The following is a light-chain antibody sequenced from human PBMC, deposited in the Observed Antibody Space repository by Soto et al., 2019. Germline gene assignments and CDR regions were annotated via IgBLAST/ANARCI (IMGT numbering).Light chain of an antibody. Sequence: DIQMTQSPSSLSASVGDRVTITCRASQSISTYLNWYQQKPGKAPNLLIYATSSLQSGVPSRFSGRGSGTDFTLTISSLQPEDFATYYCQQTYNTPLTFGGGTKVEIK. V-gene: IGKV1-39*01. J-gene: IGKJ4*01. CDR1: QSISTY. CDR2: ATS. CDR3: QQTYNTPLT.